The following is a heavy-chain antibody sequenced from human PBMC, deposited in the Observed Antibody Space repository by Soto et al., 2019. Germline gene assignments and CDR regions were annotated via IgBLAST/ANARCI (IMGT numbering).Heavy chain of an antibody. D-gene: IGHD3-16*01. CDR1: GGSVNGYY. J-gene: IGHJ4*02. Sequence: KPSETLSLTCAVYGGSVNGYYWSWIRQPPGKGLEWIGYIYYSGSTYYNPSLKSRVTISVDTSKNQFSLKLSSVTAADTAVYYCARRGIKKKNFDYWGQGTLVTVSS. V-gene: IGHV4-30-4*01. CDR3: ARRGIKKKNFDY. CDR2: IYYSGST.